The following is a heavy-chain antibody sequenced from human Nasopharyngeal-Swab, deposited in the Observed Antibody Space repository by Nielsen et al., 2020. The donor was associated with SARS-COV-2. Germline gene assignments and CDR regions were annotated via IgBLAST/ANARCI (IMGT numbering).Heavy chain of an antibody. CDR2: IKQDGTET. CDR3: ARQLPPPFATSSFDY. CDR1: GLSFSSSW. J-gene: IGHJ4*02. Sequence: GESLKISCTTSGLSFSSSWMSWVRQVPGKGLEWVANIKQDGTETYYLDSVEGRFTISRDNAKNSVTLQMNRLSDEDSAVYYCARQLPPPFATSSFDYWGQGTRVTVSP. V-gene: IGHV3-7*03. D-gene: IGHD6-6*01.